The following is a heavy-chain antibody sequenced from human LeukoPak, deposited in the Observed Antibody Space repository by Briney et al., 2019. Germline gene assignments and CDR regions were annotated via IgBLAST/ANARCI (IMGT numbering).Heavy chain of an antibody. J-gene: IGHJ5*02. D-gene: IGHD4-17*01. CDR2: ISAYNGNT. Sequence: ASVKVSCKASGYTFLNYGVTWVRQAPGQGLEWLGRISAYNGNTNYAQKVQGRVTMTIDTSTSTAYMELRSLRSDDTAVYYCAYRLRRNWFDPWGQGTLVTVSS. CDR1: GYTFLNYG. V-gene: IGHV1-18*01. CDR3: AYRLRRNWFDP.